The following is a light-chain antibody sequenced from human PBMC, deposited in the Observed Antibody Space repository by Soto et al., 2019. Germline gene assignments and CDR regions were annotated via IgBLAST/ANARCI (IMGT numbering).Light chain of an antibody. V-gene: IGKV1-27*01. CDR2: AAS. CDR3: QQYSSVPV. J-gene: IGKJ3*01. CDR1: QGIRNF. Sequence: DIQMTQSPTSLSASVGDRVTITCRASQGIRNFVAWYQHKPGKAPKLLIYAASTLQSGVPSRFSGSGSGTDFPLTSNRLPHEDATTYSCQQYSSVPVFGPGTKVEIK.